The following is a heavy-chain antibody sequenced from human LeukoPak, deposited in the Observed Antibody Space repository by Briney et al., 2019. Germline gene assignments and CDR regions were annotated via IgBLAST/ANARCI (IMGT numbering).Heavy chain of an antibody. Sequence: PSETLSLTCAVYGGSFSGYYWSWIRQPPGKGLEWIGYIFYSGSTNYNPSLKSRVTISVDTSKNQFSLNLSSVTAADTAVYYCARGARGSYSYWGQGTLVTVSP. J-gene: IGHJ4*02. CDR1: GGSFSGYY. CDR2: IFYSGST. V-gene: IGHV4-59*08. D-gene: IGHD1-26*01. CDR3: ARGARGSYSY.